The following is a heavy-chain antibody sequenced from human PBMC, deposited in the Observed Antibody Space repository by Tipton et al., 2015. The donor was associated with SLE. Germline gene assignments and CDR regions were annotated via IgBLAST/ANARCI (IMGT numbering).Heavy chain of an antibody. CDR3: ARSGGTGQTTVTYDAFDI. Sequence: TLSLTCTVSGGSISSSSYYWGWIRQPPGKGLEWIGSIYYSGSTYYNPSLKSRVTISVDTSKNQFSLRLSSVTAADTALYYCARSGGTGQTTVTYDAFDIWGQGTVATVSS. V-gene: IGHV4-39*07. D-gene: IGHD4-17*01. J-gene: IGHJ3*02. CDR1: GGSISSSSYY. CDR2: IYYSGST.